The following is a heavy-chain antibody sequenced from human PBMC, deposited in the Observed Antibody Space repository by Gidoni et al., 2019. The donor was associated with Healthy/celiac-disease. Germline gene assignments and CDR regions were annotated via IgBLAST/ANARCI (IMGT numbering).Heavy chain of an antibody. J-gene: IGHJ5*02. CDR3: ARGGYCSVGSCYSGYNWFDP. Sequence: QVQLQQWGAGLLKPSETLSLTCAVYGGSFSGYYWSWIRQPPGKGLEWIGEINHSGSTNYNPSLKSRVTISVDTSKNQFSLKLSSVTAADTAVYYCARGGYCSVGSCYSGYNWFDPWGQGTLVTVSS. V-gene: IGHV4-34*01. CDR2: INHSGST. D-gene: IGHD2-15*01. CDR1: GGSFSGYY.